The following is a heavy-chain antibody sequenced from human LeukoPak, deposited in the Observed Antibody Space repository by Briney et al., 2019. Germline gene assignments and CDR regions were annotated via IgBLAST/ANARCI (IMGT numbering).Heavy chain of an antibody. CDR2: ISGSGGDT. J-gene: IGHJ4*02. CDR3: VKDSVVVAGLVNYFDY. Sequence: GGSLRLSCAASGFTSSNSAMSWVRQAPGKGLEWVSAISGSGGDTFYTDSVKGRFTISRDNSKNTLYLQMKGLRAEDTAVYYCVKDSVVVAGLVNYFDYWGQGTLVTVSS. D-gene: IGHD6-19*01. CDR1: GFTSSNSA. V-gene: IGHV3-23*01.